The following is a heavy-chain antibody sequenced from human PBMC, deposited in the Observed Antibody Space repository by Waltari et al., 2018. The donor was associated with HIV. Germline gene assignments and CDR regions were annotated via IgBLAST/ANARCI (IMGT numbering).Heavy chain of an antibody. V-gene: IGHV3-74*01. Sequence: EVQLVESGGGLVQPGGYPRLSCAASGFTFHTYWMHWLRQVPGKGLVWVSRMNSDGTTRSYADSVKGRFTISRDNAKNTLYVEMNSLRADDTAVYYCASSGVYAHDAFKIWGQGTKVIVSS. J-gene: IGHJ3*02. CDR3: ASSGVYAHDAFKI. D-gene: IGHD2-15*01. CDR2: MNSDGTTR. CDR1: GFTFHTYW.